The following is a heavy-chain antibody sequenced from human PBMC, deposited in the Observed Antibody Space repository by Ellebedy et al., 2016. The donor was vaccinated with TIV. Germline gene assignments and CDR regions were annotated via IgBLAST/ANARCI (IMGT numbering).Heavy chain of an antibody. D-gene: IGHD6-19*01. Sequence: GESLKISCAASGFTVSSNYMSWVRQAPGTGLKCVSTLYSGGSTSYADAVKSRFTISIHNSKNTLYLQMNSLTAEDTAMYYCASHLGQWLSGGFGYWGQGTLVTVSS. V-gene: IGHV3-53*04. CDR3: ASHLGQWLSGGFGY. CDR1: GFTVSSNY. J-gene: IGHJ4*02. CDR2: LYSGGST.